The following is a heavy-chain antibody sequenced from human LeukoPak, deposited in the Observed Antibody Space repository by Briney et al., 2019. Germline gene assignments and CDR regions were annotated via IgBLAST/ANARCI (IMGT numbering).Heavy chain of an antibody. V-gene: IGHV3-23*01. CDR3: AKALDGYNGMDV. Sequence: GGSLRLSCAASGFTFSSYAMSWVRQAPGKGLAWVSGISGSGRGTHSADSVKGRFTISRDNSKNMLYLQMNSLRAEDTAPYYCAKALDGYNGMDVWGQGTTVIVSS. J-gene: IGHJ6*02. CDR1: GFTFSSYA. D-gene: IGHD3-16*02. CDR2: ISGSGRGT.